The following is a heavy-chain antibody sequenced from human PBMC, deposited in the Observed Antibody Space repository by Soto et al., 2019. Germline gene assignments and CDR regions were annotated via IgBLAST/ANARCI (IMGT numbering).Heavy chain of an antibody. Sequence: PSETLSLTCTVSGGSINNYYWSWIRQPPGKGLEWIGNIYYSGSTNYNPSLKSRITISIDTSKEEFSLNLNSVAAADKEVYYCAVSTGSSQFYFDSVGQGALVTVSS. D-gene: IGHD2-8*02. CDR2: IYYSGST. J-gene: IGHJ4*02. V-gene: IGHV4-59*03. CDR1: GGSINNYY. CDR3: AVSTGSSQFYFDS.